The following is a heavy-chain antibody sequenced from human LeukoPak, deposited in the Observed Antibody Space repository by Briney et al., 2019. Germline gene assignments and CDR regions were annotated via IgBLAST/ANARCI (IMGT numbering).Heavy chain of an antibody. V-gene: IGHV3-23*01. J-gene: IGHJ5*02. Sequence: PGGFLRLSCAASGFTFSSYAMSWVRQAPGKGLEWVSAISGSGGSTYYADSVKGRFTISRGNSKNTLYLQMNSLRAEDTAVYYCAKDPLATVTPGWFDPWGQGTLVTVSS. CDR2: ISGSGGST. CDR1: GFTFSSYA. D-gene: IGHD4-17*01. CDR3: AKDPLATVTPGWFDP.